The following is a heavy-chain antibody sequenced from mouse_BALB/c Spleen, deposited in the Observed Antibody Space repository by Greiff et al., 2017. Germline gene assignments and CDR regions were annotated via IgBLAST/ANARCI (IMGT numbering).Heavy chain of an antibody. CDR3: ARNSFFAY. CDR1: GFNIKDTY. V-gene: IGHV14-3*02. J-gene: IGHJ3*01. Sequence: VQLKQSGAELVKPGASVKLSCTASGFNIKDTYMHWVKQRPEQGLEWIGRIDPANGNTKYDPKFQGKATITADTSSNTAYLQLSSLTSEDTAVYYCARNSFFAYWGQGTLVTVSA. CDR2: IDPANGNT.